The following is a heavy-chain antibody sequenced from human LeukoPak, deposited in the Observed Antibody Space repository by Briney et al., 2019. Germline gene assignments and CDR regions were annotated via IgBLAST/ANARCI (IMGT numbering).Heavy chain of an antibody. CDR1: GFTFSGSA. J-gene: IGHJ6*04. V-gene: IGHV3-73*01. CDR3: AGSYGDNEDLDV. CDR2: IRSRTNNFGT. Sequence: GGSLRLSCAASGFTFSGSAMHWVRQASGKGLEWIGRIRSRTNNFGTAYAASVKGKFAISRDDSKSTAFLQIKSLKIEDTAVYYCAGSYGDNEDLDVWGKGTTVTVSS. D-gene: IGHD4-17*01.